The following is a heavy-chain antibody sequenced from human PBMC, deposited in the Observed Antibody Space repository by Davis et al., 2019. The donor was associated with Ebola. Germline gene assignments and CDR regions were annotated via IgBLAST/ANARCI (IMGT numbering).Heavy chain of an antibody. J-gene: IGHJ5*02. V-gene: IGHV3-23*01. CDR3: AKDSGWQMSP. CDR2: VSHTGGTT. D-gene: IGHD6-19*01. Sequence: GESLKISCVASGFTFNNYAMAWVRQAPGKGLEWVSGVSHTGGTTFYADSVKGRFTISRDNAKNSLYLQMNNLRSEDTAVYYCAKDSGWQMSPWGQGTLVIVSS. CDR1: GFTFNNYA.